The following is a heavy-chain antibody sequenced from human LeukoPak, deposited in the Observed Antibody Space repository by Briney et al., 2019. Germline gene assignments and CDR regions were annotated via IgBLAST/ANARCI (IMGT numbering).Heavy chain of an antibody. Sequence: GGSLRLSCAASGFTFSNYWMNWVRQAPGKGLEWVAIIKQDGSEKFYVDSAKGRFTISRDNVKNSLFLQMNSLRAEDTAVYYCAGVSGWLTDNWGQGTLVTVSS. CDR3: AGVSGWLTDN. CDR1: GFTFSNYW. D-gene: IGHD6-19*01. CDR2: IKQDGSEK. V-gene: IGHV3-7*04. J-gene: IGHJ4*02.